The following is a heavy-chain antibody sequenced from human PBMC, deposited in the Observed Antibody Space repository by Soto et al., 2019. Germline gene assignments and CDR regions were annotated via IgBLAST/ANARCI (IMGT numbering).Heavy chain of an antibody. CDR3: ARDPGPSYGPPDY. V-gene: IGHV3-48*02. Sequence: XGSLRLSCAASGFTFSSYSMNWVRQAPGKGLEWVSYISSSSSTIYYADSVKGRFTISRDNSKNSLYLQMNSLRDEDTAVYYYARDPGPSYGPPDYWGQGTLVTVSS. J-gene: IGHJ4*02. D-gene: IGHD5-18*01. CDR2: ISSSSSTI. CDR1: GFTFSSYS.